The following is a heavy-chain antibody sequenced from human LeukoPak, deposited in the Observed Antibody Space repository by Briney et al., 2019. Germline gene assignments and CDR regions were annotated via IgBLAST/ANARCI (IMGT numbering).Heavy chain of an antibody. V-gene: IGHV1-69*05. J-gene: IGHJ6*03. CDR1: GGTFSSYA. D-gene: IGHD3-3*01. Sequence: SVKVSCKASGGTFSSYAISWVRQAPGQGLEWMGGIIPIFGTANYAQKFQGRVTITTDESTSTAYMELSSLRSEDTAVYYCASAELLRFLAGTKQRTYYYYMDVWGKGTTVTVSS. CDR3: ASAELLRFLAGTKQRTYYYYMDV. CDR2: IIPIFGTA.